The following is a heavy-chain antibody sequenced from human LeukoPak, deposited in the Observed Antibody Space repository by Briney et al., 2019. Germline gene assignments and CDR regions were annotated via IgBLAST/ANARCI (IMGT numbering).Heavy chain of an antibody. J-gene: IGHJ4*02. CDR1: GFTFRSYW. CDR2: IKQDGSEK. V-gene: IGHV3-7*03. D-gene: IGHD3-3*01. Sequence: PGGSLRLSCAASGFTFRSYWMSWVRQAPEKGLEWVANIKQDGSEKYYVESVKGRFTISRDNSKNTLYLQMNSLRADDTAVYYCAKDQAGYNFWSDSWGQGTLVTVSS. CDR3: AKDQAGYNFWSDS.